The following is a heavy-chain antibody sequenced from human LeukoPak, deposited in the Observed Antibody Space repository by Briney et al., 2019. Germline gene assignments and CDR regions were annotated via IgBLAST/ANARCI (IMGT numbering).Heavy chain of an antibody. CDR3: ARDRVGGATAAFDI. CDR2: IYYSGST. D-gene: IGHD1-26*01. J-gene: IGHJ3*02. CDR1: GGSISSFY. Sequence: SETLSLTCTVSGGSISSFYWIWIRQPPGKGLEWIGYIYYSGSTNYNPSLKSRVAISVDRSKNQFSLKLSSVTAADTAVYYCARDRVGGATAAFDIWGQGTMVTASS. V-gene: IGHV4-59*01.